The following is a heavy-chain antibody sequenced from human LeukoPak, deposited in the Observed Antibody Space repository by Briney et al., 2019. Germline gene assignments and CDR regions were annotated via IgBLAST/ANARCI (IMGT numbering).Heavy chain of an antibody. V-gene: IGHV1-2*02. CDR2: INPNSGGT. CDR1: GYSVTDKY. CDR3: ARAGGRSWLDP. J-gene: IGHJ5*02. Sequence: ASVKVSCKASGYSVTDKYMHWVRQAPGQGLEWMGWINPNSGGTNYAQKFQGRGTMTTDTSMSTAYMELSRLTSDATAVYSCARAGGRSWLDPWGQGTLVTVSS.